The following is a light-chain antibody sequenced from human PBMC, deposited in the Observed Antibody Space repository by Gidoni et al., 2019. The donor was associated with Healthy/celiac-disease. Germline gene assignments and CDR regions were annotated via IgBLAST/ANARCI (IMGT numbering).Light chain of an antibody. Sequence: DIQLTPSPSSLSASVGDRVTITCRASQSISSYLNWYQQKPGKAPKLLIDAASSLQSGVPSRCSGSGSGKDFTLTISSLQPEDFATYYCQQSYSTPLTFGGGTKVEIK. J-gene: IGKJ4*01. CDR3: QQSYSTPLT. CDR2: AAS. V-gene: IGKV1-39*01. CDR1: QSISSY.